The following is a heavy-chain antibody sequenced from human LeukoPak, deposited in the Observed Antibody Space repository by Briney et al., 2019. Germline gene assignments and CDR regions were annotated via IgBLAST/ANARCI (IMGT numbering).Heavy chain of an antibody. J-gene: IGHJ4*02. CDR3: AKDRTVTTAGIYYFDS. Sequence: TGGSLRLSCAASGFTVSSNYMSWVRQAPGKGLEWVSVIRVSGGITDYADSVKGRFTISRDNSKNTLYLQMNSLRAEDTAVYYCAKDRTVTTAGIYYFDSWGQGTLVTVSS. D-gene: IGHD4-17*01. V-gene: IGHV3-23*01. CDR2: IRVSGGIT. CDR1: GFTVSSNY.